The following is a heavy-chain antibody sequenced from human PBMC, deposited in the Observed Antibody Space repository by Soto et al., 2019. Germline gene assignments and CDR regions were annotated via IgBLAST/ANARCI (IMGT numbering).Heavy chain of an antibody. CDR1: GFTFSSYW. D-gene: IGHD1-26*01. CDR3: ARAPRRIGVVGATTYDY. V-gene: IGHV3-7*01. CDR2: IKQDGSEK. J-gene: IGHJ4*02. Sequence: GGSLRLSCAASGFTFSSYWMSWVRQAPGKGLEWVANIKQDGSEKYYVDSVKGRFTISRDNAKNSLYLQMNSLRAEDTAVYYCARAPRRIGVVGATTYDYWGQGTLVTVSS.